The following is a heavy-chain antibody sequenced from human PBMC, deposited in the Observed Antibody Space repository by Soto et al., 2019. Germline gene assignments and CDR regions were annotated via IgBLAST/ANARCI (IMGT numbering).Heavy chain of an antibody. Sequence: SETLSLTCTVSGGSISSYYWSWIRQPPGKGLEWIGYIYYSGSTNYNPSLKSRVTISVDTSKNQFSLKLSSVTAADTAVYYCARSVTAIRFDYWGQGTLVTV. CDR2: IYYSGST. J-gene: IGHJ4*02. D-gene: IGHD2-21*02. CDR3: ARSVTAIRFDY. CDR1: GGSISSYY. V-gene: IGHV4-59*01.